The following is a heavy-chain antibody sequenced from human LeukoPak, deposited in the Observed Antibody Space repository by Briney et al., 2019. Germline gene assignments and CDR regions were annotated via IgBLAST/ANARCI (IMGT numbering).Heavy chain of an antibody. J-gene: IGHJ4*02. CDR3: AKGYSSSWLYYFDY. D-gene: IGHD6-13*01. Sequence: SLRLPCAPSGFTSDDYAIHWVPQAQRKRLEWVSGISWNSGSIGYADSVKVRFTISRDNAKNSLYLQMNSLRAEDTALYYCAKGYSSSWLYYFDYWGQGTLVTVSS. CDR2: ISWNSGSI. V-gene: IGHV3-9*02. CDR1: GFTSDDYA.